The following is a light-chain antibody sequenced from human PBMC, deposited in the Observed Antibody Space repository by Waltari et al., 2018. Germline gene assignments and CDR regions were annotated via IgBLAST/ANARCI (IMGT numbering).Light chain of an antibody. CDR2: GAN. J-gene: IGKJ4*01. V-gene: IGKV1-12*01. CDR3: QQTTSFPLT. Sequence: DIQMPQSPSSVSASVGDRVTITRRASQDISSWLGWYQQKLGKAPKLLIFGANSLQSGVPSRFSGSGSGTDFNLTISRLQPEDFATYYCQQTTSFPLTFGGGTKVEIK. CDR1: QDISSW.